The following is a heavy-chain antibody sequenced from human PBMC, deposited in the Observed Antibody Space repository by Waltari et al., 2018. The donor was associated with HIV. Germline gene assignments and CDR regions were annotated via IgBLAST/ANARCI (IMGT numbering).Heavy chain of an antibody. Sequence: QVQLVQSGAEVKKPGASVKVSCKVSGYTLTELAMHWVRQAPGKGLEWMGGFMPEEGETIYARRCQGRVIMTENTSTDTAYMERGSLRSEDTAVYYWATGGGGAGFFFDYWGQGTLVTVSS. CDR1: GYTLTELA. V-gene: IGHV1-24*01. CDR2: FMPEEGET. D-gene: IGHD3-16*01. CDR3: ATGGGGAGFFFDY. J-gene: IGHJ4*02.